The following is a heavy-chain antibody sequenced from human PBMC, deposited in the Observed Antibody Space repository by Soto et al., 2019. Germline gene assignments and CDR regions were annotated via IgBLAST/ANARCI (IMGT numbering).Heavy chain of an antibody. Sequence: CTASGFTFSTNDINWVRQAPGQGLQWMGWMNANVDATDSPQEFKGRVTMTWNASISTAYMELSNLKSDDTAVYYCASEVVEGSSLWLDPRGQRTLVTVSS. V-gene: IGHV1-8*01. CDR1: GFTFSTND. J-gene: IGHJ5*02. D-gene: IGHD3-10*01. CDR2: MNANVDAT. CDR3: ASEVVEGSSLWLDP.